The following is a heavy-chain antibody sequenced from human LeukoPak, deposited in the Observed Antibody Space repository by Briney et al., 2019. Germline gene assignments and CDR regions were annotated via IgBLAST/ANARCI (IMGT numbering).Heavy chain of an antibody. CDR3: ARERYFDY. V-gene: IGHV3-23*01. CDR2: ISGGGRST. J-gene: IGHJ4*02. CDR1: GGSFSGYY. Sequence: ETLSLTCAVYGGSFSGYYWSWVRQAPGKGLEWVSTISGGGRSTDYADSVKGRFTISRDNSKNTLYLQMNSLRAEDTAVYYCARERYFDYWGQGTLVTVSS.